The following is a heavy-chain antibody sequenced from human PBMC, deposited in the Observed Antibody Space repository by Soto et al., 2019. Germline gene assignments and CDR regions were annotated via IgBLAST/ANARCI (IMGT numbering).Heavy chain of an antibody. D-gene: IGHD3-10*01. CDR3: ARDMSTMVRGLKAQGWFDP. CDR1: GYTFTSYA. V-gene: IGHV1-3*01. CDR2: INAGNGNT. J-gene: IGHJ5*02. Sequence: ASVKVSCKASGYTFTSYAMHWVRQAPGQRLEWMGWINAGNGNTKYSQKFQGRVTITRDTSASTAYMELSSLRSEDTAVYYCARDMSTMVRGLKAQGWFDPWGQGTLVTVSS.